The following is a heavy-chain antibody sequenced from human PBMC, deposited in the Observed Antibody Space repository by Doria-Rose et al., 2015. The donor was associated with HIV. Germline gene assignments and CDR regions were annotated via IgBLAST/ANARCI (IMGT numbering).Heavy chain of an antibody. Sequence: VQLVESGGGVVQPGGSLRVSGAAFGFIFRSHALQGVGQAPGKGLEWVAFIRYDGSNKYYADSVKGRFTISRDNSKKTLYLQMNRLTAEDTAVYYCAKTSGSSLDYWGQGMLVTVSS. V-gene: IGHV3-30*02. CDR1: GFIFRSHA. CDR3: AKTSGSSLDY. D-gene: IGHD3-10*01. CDR2: IRYDGSNK. J-gene: IGHJ4*02.